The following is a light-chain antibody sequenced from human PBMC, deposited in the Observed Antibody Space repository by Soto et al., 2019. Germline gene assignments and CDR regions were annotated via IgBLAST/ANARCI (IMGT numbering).Light chain of an antibody. Sequence: DVVMTQSPLSLPVTLGQPASISCSSIQSLVYSDGNTYLNWFQQRPGQSPRRLIYKVSNRDSGVPDRFSGSGSGTDFTLKISRVEAEDVGVYYCMQGTHWPPWTFGQGTKVDI. CDR2: KVS. CDR3: MQGTHWPPWT. V-gene: IGKV2-30*01. J-gene: IGKJ1*01. CDR1: QSLVYSDGNTY.